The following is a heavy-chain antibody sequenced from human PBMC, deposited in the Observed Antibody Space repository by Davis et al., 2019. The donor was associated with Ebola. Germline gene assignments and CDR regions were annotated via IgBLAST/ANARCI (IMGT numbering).Heavy chain of an antibody. CDR1: GGSFSGYY. CDR2: INHSGST. D-gene: IGHD3-22*01. V-gene: IGHV4-34*01. CDR3: ARFRLLLNYFDY. J-gene: IGHJ4*02. Sequence: SQTPSLTCAVYGGSFSGYYWSWIRQPPGKGLEWIGEINHSGSTNYNPSLKSRVTISVDTSKNQFSLKLSSATAADTAVYYCARFRLLLNYFDYWGQGTLVTVSS.